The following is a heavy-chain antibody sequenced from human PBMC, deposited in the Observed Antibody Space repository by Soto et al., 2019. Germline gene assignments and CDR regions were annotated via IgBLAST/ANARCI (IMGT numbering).Heavy chain of an antibody. CDR2: INHSGST. CDR3: ASQVAAAGTVYYYLYYYMDV. J-gene: IGHJ6*03. CDR1: GGSFSGYY. D-gene: IGHD6-13*01. Sequence: SETLSLTCAVYGGSFSGYYWSWIRQPPGKGLEWIGEINHSGSTNYNPSLKSRVTISVDTSKNQISLRLSSVTAADTAVYYCASQVAAAGTVYYYLYYYMDVSGKGTTVTVSS. V-gene: IGHV4-34*01.